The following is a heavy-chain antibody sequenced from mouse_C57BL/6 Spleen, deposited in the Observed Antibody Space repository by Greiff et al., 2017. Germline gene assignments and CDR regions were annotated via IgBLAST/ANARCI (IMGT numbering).Heavy chain of an antibody. CDR3: ARSTGHYAMNY. D-gene: IGHD4-1*01. Sequence: EVQLQQSGAELVKPGASVKLSCPASGFNIKDFYMHWVKQRTEQGLEWIGRIDPEDGETKSAPIFQGKATITADTSSTTAYLQLSSLTSEDTAVYYCARSTGHYAMNYWGQGTSVTVSS. CDR1: GFNIKDFY. CDR2: IDPEDGET. J-gene: IGHJ4*01. V-gene: IGHV14-2*01.